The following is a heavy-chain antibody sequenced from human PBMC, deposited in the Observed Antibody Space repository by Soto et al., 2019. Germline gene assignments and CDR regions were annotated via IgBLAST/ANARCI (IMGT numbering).Heavy chain of an antibody. CDR1: GYTFTNYA. V-gene: IGHV1-3*01. CDR2: IDAGNGNT. J-gene: IGHJ6*03. Sequence: ASVKVSCKASGYTFTNYAVHWVRQAPGQRLEWMGWIDAGNGNTRYSQKFQGRVTITRDTSARTAYMELSSLRSEDTAVYYCARGHLAVVPVASWYFYMDVWGKGTTVTVSS. CDR3: ARGHLAVVPVASWYFYMDV. D-gene: IGHD2-2*01.